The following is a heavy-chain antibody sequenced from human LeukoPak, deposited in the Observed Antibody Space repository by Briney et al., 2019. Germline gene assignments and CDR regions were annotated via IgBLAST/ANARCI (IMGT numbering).Heavy chain of an antibody. CDR3: ARDRGETGAFDI. CDR1: GDTFTSYG. CDR2: ISAYNGNT. D-gene: IGHD3-10*01. J-gene: IGHJ3*02. Sequence: ASVKVSCKASGDTFTSYGISWVRQAPGQGLEWMGWISAYNGNTHYAQRLQGRVTMTTDTSASTAYMDLSSLRSEDTAVYYCARDRGETGAFDIWGQGTMVTVSS. V-gene: IGHV1-18*01.